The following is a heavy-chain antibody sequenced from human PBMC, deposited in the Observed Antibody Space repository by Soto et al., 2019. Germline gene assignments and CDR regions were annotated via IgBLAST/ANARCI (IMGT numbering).Heavy chain of an antibody. Sequence: SETLSLTCTVSGGSFSPTYWSWIRQPPGKGLEWVGYIYYGGTTSYNPSLQSRVTISVDTSKNQFYLKLSSVTFADSAVYYCARDGGTTVVSRAFDMWGQGTMVT. D-gene: IGHD4-17*01. CDR1: GGSFSPTY. V-gene: IGHV4-59*01. CDR2: IYYGGTT. CDR3: ARDGGTTVVSRAFDM. J-gene: IGHJ3*02.